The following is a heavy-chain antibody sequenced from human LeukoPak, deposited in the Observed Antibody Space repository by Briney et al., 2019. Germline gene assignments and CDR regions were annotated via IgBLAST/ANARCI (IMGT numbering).Heavy chain of an antibody. CDR2: ISGDCFTT. Sequence: GGSVRLSCAASGYTFDDYAMHWVRQAPGRGLEWVSLISGDCFTTYYADSVKGRFTISRDNSKNSLHMHMNSLKTEDTALYSCEKWELWDHSFGLWDAFDIWGQGTMVTVSS. CDR1: GYTFDDYA. D-gene: IGHD2-21*01. J-gene: IGHJ3*02. V-gene: IGHV3-43*02. CDR3: EKWELWDHSFGLWDAFDI.